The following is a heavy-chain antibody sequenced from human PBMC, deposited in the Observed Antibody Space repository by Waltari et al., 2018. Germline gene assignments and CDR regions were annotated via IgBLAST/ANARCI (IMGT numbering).Heavy chain of an antibody. CDR1: GGTFSSYA. V-gene: IGHV1-69*05. CDR3: ARGTILDIAAPPAYFQH. CDR2: IIPIFGTA. Sequence: QVQLVQSGAEVKKPGSSVKVSCKASGGTFSSYAISWVRQAPGQGLEWMGGIIPIFGTANYAQKFQGRVTITTDESTSTAYMELSSLRSEDTAVYYCARGTILDIAAPPAYFQHWGQGTLVTVSS. D-gene: IGHD6-6*01. J-gene: IGHJ1*01.